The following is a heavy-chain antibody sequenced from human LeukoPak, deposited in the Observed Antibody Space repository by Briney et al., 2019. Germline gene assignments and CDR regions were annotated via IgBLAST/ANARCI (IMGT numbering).Heavy chain of an antibody. J-gene: IGHJ5*02. Sequence: RASVKVSCKASGGTFSSYAISWVRQAPGQGPEWMGGIIPIFGTANYAQKFQGRVTITADESTSTAYMELSSLRSEDTAVYYCARFGHGQYGSGSSLNWFDPWGQGTLVTVSS. D-gene: IGHD3-10*01. V-gene: IGHV1-69*13. CDR3: ARFGHGQYGSGSSLNWFDP. CDR1: GGTFSSYA. CDR2: IIPIFGTA.